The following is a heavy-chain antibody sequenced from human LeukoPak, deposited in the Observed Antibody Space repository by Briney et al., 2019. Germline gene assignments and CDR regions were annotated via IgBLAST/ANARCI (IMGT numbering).Heavy chain of an antibody. CDR1: GYTFTGYY. CDR2: INPNSGGT. D-gene: IGHD3-22*01. Sequence: ASVKVSCKASGYTFTGYYMHWVRQAPGQGLEWMGWINPNSGGTNYAQKFQGRVTMTRDTSISTAYMELSGLTSDDTAVYFCATYYSDTSARDWGQGTLVTVSS. J-gene: IGHJ4*02. V-gene: IGHV1-2*02. CDR3: ATYYSDTSARD.